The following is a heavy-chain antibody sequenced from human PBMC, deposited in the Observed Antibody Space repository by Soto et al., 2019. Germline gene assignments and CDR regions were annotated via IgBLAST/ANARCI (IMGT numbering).Heavy chain of an antibody. V-gene: IGHV4-59*08. J-gene: IGHJ4*02. CDR3: ARRWGRTFDY. CDR2: IYYSGCT. CDR1: GGSISSYY. D-gene: IGHD1-26*01. Sequence: QVQLQESGPGLVKPSETLSLTCTVSGGSISSYYWSWIRQPPGKGLEWIGYIYYSGCTNYNPSRKSRVTISVDTSKNQLSLKLSSVTAADTAVYYCARRWGRTFDYWGQGTLVTVSS.